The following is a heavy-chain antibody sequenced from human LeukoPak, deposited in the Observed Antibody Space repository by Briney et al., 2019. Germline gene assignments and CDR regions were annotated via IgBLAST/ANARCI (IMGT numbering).Heavy chain of an antibody. J-gene: IGHJ3*02. CDR2: ISGSGGST. CDR1: GFTFSSYA. V-gene: IGHV3-23*01. D-gene: IGHD3-22*01. Sequence: GGFLRLSCAASGFTFSSYAMSWVRQAPGKGLEWVSAISGSGGSTYYADSVKGRFTISRDNSKNTLYLQMNSLRAEDTAVYYCAKWVTMIVVVIPGAFDIWGQGTMVTVSS. CDR3: AKWVTMIVVVIPGAFDI.